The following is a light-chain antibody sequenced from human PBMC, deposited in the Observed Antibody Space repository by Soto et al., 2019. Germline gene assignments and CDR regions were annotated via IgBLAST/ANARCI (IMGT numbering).Light chain of an antibody. CDR1: SNDVGAYNY. Sequence: QSALTQVASVSGSPGQSITISCAGSSNDVGAYNYVSWYRQHPGKAPQLIIFEVTNRPSGVSDRFSGSKSGYTASLTISGLQAEDEADYYCSSYTRDTTVLFGGGTKLTVL. CDR2: EVT. J-gene: IGLJ2*01. V-gene: IGLV2-14*01. CDR3: SSYTRDTTVL.